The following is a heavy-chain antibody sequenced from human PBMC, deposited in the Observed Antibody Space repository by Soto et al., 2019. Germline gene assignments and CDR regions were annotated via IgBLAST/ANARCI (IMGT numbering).Heavy chain of an antibody. CDR1: GFTFSSYG. Sequence: QVQLVESGGGVVQPGRSLRLSCAASGFTFSSYGMHWVRQAPGKGLEWVAVIWYDGSNKYYADSVKGRFTIPRDNSKHTLYLQMTSLRAEDTAVYYCGSSIAVRGSFDYWGQGPLVTVSS. D-gene: IGHD6-19*01. CDR3: GSSIAVRGSFDY. V-gene: IGHV3-33*01. J-gene: IGHJ4*02. CDR2: IWYDGSNK.